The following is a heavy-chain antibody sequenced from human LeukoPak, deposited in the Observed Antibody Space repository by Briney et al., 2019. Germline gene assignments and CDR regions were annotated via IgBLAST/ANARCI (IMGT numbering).Heavy chain of an antibody. V-gene: IGHV3-48*04. J-gene: IGHJ4*02. CDR3: TREGFGKSSFDC. CDR2: ISPSSTSI. CDR1: GFTFSSYS. Sequence: GGSLRLSCAASGFTFSSYSMNWVRQAPGKGLEWISYISPSSTSIYYADSVKGRFTISRDNAKNTLYLQMNSLRAEDTAVYYCTREGFGKSSFDCWGQGTLVTVSS. D-gene: IGHD3-10*01.